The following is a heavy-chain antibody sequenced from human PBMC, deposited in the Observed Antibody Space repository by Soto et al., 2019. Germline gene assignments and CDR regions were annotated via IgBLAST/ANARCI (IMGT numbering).Heavy chain of an antibody. CDR2: IKQDGSEK. Sequence: GGSLRLSCAASGFTFSSYWMSWVRQAPGKGLEWVANIKQDGSEKYYVDSVKGRFTISRDNAKNSLYLQMNSLRAEDTAVYYCARDVEYSSSLDYYYYYGMDVWGQGTTVTVSS. CDR1: GFTFSSYW. CDR3: ARDVEYSSSLDYYYYYGMDV. V-gene: IGHV3-7*05. D-gene: IGHD6-6*01. J-gene: IGHJ6*02.